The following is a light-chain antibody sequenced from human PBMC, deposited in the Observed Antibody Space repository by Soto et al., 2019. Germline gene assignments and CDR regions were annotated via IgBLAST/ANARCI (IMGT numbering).Light chain of an antibody. CDR2: GAS. Sequence: EIVLTQSPGTLSLSPGERATLSCRASQSVSSSYLGWYQQKPGQAPRLLMYGASSRATGTPDRFSGSGSGTDFTLTISRLEPEYFAVYYCQQYGSSPLTFGGGTKVEIK. V-gene: IGKV3-20*01. J-gene: IGKJ4*01. CDR3: QQYGSSPLT. CDR1: QSVSSSY.